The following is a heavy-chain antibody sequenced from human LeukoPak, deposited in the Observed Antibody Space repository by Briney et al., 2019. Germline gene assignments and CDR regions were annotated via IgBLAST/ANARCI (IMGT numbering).Heavy chain of an antibody. Sequence: PGGSLRLSCAASGFSFISYWMSWVRQAPGKGLEWVANIKQDGSAKNYVDSVKGRSTISRDNAKNSLYLQLNSLRAEDTAVYYCAGCAGNSCYFDYWGQGTLVIVSS. J-gene: IGHJ4*02. V-gene: IGHV3-7*01. CDR3: AGCAGNSCYFDY. CDR2: IKQDGSAK. D-gene: IGHD1-1*01. CDR1: GFSFISYW.